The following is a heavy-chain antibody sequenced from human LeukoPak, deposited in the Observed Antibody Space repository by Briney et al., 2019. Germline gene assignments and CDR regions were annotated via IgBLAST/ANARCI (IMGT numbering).Heavy chain of an antibody. Sequence: SGPTLVNPTQTLTLTCTFSGFSLSTSGMCVSWIRQLPGKALEWLARIDWDDDKYYSTSLKTRLTISKDTSKNQVVLTMTNMDPVDTATYYCARIAGIAAAGIYYYGMDVWGQGTTVTVSS. V-gene: IGHV2-70*11. CDR1: GFSLSTSGMC. CDR2: IDWDDDK. J-gene: IGHJ6*02. CDR3: ARIAGIAAAGIYYYGMDV. D-gene: IGHD6-13*01.